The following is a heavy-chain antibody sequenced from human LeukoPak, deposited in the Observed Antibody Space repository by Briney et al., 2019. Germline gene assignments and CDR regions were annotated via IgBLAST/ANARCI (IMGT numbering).Heavy chain of an antibody. J-gene: IGHJ5*02. D-gene: IGHD1-1*01. CDR2: ISGSGGST. CDR3: AKANTNWNPRYNWFDP. V-gene: IGHV3-23*01. CDR1: GFTFSSYA. Sequence: GGSLRLSCAASGFTFSSYAMSWVRQAPGKGLEWVSGISGSGGSTYYADSVKGRFTISRDNSKNTLYLQMNSLRAEDTAVYYCAKANTNWNPRYNWFDPWGQGTLVTVSS.